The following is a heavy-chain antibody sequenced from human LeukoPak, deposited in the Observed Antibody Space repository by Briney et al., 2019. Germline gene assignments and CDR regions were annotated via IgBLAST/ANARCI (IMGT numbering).Heavy chain of an antibody. Sequence: ASVKVSCKASGGTFSSYAISWVRQAPGQGLEWMGGIIPIFGTANYAQKFQGRVTITTDESTSTAYMELSSLRSEDTAVYYCASGVVVTAIPRKNGGYYYIDVWGKGTTVTVSS. V-gene: IGHV1-69*05. J-gene: IGHJ6*03. CDR1: GGTFSSYA. D-gene: IGHD2-21*02. CDR2: IIPIFGTA. CDR3: ASGVVVTAIPRKNGGYYYIDV.